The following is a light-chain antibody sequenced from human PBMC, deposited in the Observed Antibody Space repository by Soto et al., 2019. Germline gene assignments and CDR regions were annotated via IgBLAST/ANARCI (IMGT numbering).Light chain of an antibody. V-gene: IGKV3-15*01. CDR3: QQYNNWPPLT. CDR1: QSVSSN. Sequence: EIVMTQSPATLSVSPGERATLSCRASQSVSSNLAWYQQKPGQAPRLLIYGASTRATGIPARFSGSGSGTEFTLTISSLQSEAFAVYYCQQYNNWPPLTFGGGTKVEI. J-gene: IGKJ4*01. CDR2: GAS.